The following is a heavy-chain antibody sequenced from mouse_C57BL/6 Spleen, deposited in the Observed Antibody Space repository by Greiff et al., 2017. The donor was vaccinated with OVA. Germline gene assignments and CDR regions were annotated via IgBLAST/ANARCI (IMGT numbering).Heavy chain of an antibody. Sequence: VKLVESGPELVKPGASVKISCKASGYAFSSSWMNWVKQRPGKGLEWIGRIYPGDGDTNYNGKFKGKATLTADKSSSTAYMQLSSLTSEDSAVYFCARGYYGNYVDYAMDYWGQGTSVTVSS. J-gene: IGHJ4*01. CDR1: GYAFSSSW. V-gene: IGHV1-82*01. CDR3: ARGYYGNYVDYAMDY. CDR2: IYPGDGDT. D-gene: IGHD2-1*01.